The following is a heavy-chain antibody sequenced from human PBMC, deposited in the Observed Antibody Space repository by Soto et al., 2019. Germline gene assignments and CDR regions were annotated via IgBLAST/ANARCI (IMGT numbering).Heavy chain of an antibody. CDR1: GGSISSGDYY. CDR2: IYYSGST. V-gene: IGHV4-30-4*01. Sequence: SETLSLTCTVSGGSISSGDYYWSWIRQPPGKGLEWIGYIYYSGSTYYNPSLKSRVTISVDTSKNQFSLKLSSVTAADTAVYYCARGVITGSYEDYYFDYWGQGTLVTVSS. J-gene: IGHJ4*02. D-gene: IGHD1-26*01. CDR3: ARGVITGSYEDYYFDY.